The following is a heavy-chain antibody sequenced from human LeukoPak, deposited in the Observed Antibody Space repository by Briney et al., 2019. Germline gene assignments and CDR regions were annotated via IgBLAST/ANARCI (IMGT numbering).Heavy chain of an antibody. V-gene: IGHV4-4*02. Sequence: SETLSLTCTVSLDSTTSNFWSWVRQPPGKGLEWIGEIHRSGSPNYNPSLQSRVTISIDRSRNQVALELSSVTAADTAVYYCAREILGGFNPGAYWGQGTLVTVSS. CDR3: AREILGGFNPGAY. J-gene: IGHJ4*02. D-gene: IGHD1-14*01. CDR1: LDSTTSNF. CDR2: IHRSGSP.